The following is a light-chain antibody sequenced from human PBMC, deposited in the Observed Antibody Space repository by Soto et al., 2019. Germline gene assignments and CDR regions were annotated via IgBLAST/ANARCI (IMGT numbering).Light chain of an antibody. Sequence: ENLWTQSPATLSLSPGERATLSCRASQSLSAYLAWYQQKPGQAPRLLIYDASNRATGIPARFSGSGSGTDVTLTISSLEPEEFAVYYWQLRSIFGPGPKVDIK. J-gene: IGKJ3*01. CDR2: DAS. V-gene: IGKV3-11*01. CDR3: QLRSI. CDR1: QSLSAY.